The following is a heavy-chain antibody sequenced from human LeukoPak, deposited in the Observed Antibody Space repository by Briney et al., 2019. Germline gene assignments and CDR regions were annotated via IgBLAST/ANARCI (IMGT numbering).Heavy chain of an antibody. J-gene: IGHJ4*02. CDR1: VFTVSSDH. CDR2: TYSGGSA. CDR3: ARVWELSFDH. D-gene: IGHD1-26*01. Sequence: GSLSLPCAASVFTVSSDHMSWVRQAPGKGLEWVSVTYSGGSAYYADSVKGRFTISRDNANNMVYLQMNSLRGEDTAVYYCARVWELSFDHWGEGMTVSSSS. V-gene: IGHV3-53*01.